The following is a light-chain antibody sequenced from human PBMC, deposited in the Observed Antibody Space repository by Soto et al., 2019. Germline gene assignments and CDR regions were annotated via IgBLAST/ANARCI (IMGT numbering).Light chain of an antibody. V-gene: IGKV3-11*01. CDR3: QQRSTWPPIT. J-gene: IGKJ5*01. Sequence: ELVFTQSPATLPWYPGERATLSCRASQSVSSYLAWYQQKPGQAPRLLIYDASNRATGIPARFSGSGSGTDFTLTISSLEPEDFAVYYCQQRSTWPPITFGQGTRLEIK. CDR2: DAS. CDR1: QSVSSY.